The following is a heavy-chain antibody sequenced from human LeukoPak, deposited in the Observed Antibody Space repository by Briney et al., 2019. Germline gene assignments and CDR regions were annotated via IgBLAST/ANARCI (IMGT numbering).Heavy chain of an antibody. CDR3: AKSGSSIAARPPDY. Sequence: SETLSLTCTVSGASFSSSPYYWGWTRQPPGKGLEWIGRVYDSRSTFYNPSLNSRVTSAIETFMNQFSLKLTSVTAADTAVYYCAKSGSSIAARPPDYWGQGTLVIVSS. V-gene: IGHV4-39*07. J-gene: IGHJ4*02. CDR1: GASFSSSPYY. D-gene: IGHD6-6*01. CDR2: VYDSRST.